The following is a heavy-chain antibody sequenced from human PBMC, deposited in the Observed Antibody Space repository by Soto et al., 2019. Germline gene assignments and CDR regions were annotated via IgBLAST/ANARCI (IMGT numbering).Heavy chain of an antibody. CDR2: IIPIFGTA. Sequence: ASVKVSCKASGGTFSSYAISWVRQAPGQGLEWMGGIIPIFGTANYAQKFQGRVTITADESTSTAYMELSSLRSEDTAVYYCAPYYYDSSGYRAPDYWGQGTLVTVSS. CDR1: GGTFSSYA. J-gene: IGHJ4*02. CDR3: APYYYDSSGYRAPDY. D-gene: IGHD3-22*01. V-gene: IGHV1-69*13.